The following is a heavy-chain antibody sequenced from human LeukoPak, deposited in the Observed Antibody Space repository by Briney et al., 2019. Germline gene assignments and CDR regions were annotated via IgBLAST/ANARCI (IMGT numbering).Heavy chain of an antibody. CDR1: GFTFSRFW. Sequence: PGGSLRLSCAASGFTFSRFWRSWARQAPGKGLEWVANIKHDGSQKYYVDSAKGRFTISRDNAKNSVYLQMNSLTAEDTAVYYCARDGMGGIKAFDMWGQGTMVTVSS. CDR3: ARDGMGGIKAFDM. CDR2: IKHDGSQK. J-gene: IGHJ3*02. D-gene: IGHD3-10*01. V-gene: IGHV3-7*05.